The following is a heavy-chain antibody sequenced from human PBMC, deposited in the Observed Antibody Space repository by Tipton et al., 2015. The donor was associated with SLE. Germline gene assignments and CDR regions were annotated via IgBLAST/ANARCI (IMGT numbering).Heavy chain of an antibody. CDR2: IYHSGST. CDR1: GYSISSGYY. J-gene: IGHJ4*02. V-gene: IGHV4-38-2*02. Sequence: TLSLTCTVSGYSISSGYYWGWIRQPPGKGLEWIGSIYHSGSTYYNPSLKSRVTISVDTSKNQFSLKLSSVTAADTAVYYCARHDSESPFDYWGQGTLVTVSS. D-gene: IGHD1-14*01. CDR3: ARHDSESPFDY.